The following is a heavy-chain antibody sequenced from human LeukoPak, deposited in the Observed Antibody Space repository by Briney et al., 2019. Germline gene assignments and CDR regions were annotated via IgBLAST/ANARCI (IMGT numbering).Heavy chain of an antibody. CDR2: IFHSGIT. Sequence: SETLSLTCTVSGGSISSYYWSWIRQPPGKGLEWIGQIFHSGITSYNPSLKSRVTISVDKSKNQFSLQLTSVTAADTAVYYCARSPTKRVTEDYWGRGTLVTVSS. V-gene: IGHV4-59*12. D-gene: IGHD5-18*01. CDR1: GGSISSYY. J-gene: IGHJ4*02. CDR3: ARSPTKRVTEDY.